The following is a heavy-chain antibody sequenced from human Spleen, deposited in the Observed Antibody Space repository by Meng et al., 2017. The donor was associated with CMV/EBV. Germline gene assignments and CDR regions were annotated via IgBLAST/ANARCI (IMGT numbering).Heavy chain of an antibody. D-gene: IGHD6-19*01. CDR1: GFTFSSYA. CDR2: VTGSGGST. V-gene: IGHV3-23*01. CDR3: AKGSGWDKLGFDP. Sequence: GGSLRLSCAASGFTFSSYAMSWVRQAPGKGLEWVSAVTGSGGSTYYADSVKGRFTISRDNSKNTLYLQMNSLRADDTAVYYCAKGSGWDKLGFDPWGPGTLVTVSS. J-gene: IGHJ5*02.